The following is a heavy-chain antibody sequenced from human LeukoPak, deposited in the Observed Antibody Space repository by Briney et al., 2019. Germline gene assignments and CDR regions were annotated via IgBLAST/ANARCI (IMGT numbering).Heavy chain of an antibody. CDR2: INHSGST. CDR1: GGSISFSGFY. J-gene: IGHJ4*02. V-gene: IGHV4-34*01. CDR3: ARARLQLWSRKGAYFDY. Sequence: SETLSLTCTVSGGSISFSGFYWSWIRQPPGKGLEWIGEINHSGSTNYNPSLKSRVTISVDTSKNQFSLKLSSVTAADTAVYYCARARLQLWSRKGAYFDYWGQGTLVTVSS. D-gene: IGHD5-18*01.